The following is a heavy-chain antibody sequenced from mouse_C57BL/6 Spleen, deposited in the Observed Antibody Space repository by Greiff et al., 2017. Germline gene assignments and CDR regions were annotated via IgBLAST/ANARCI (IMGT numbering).Heavy chain of an antibody. V-gene: IGHV1-64*01. J-gene: IGHJ1*03. CDR2: IPPNSGST. CDR3: ARGNYGGSYDWYFDV. Sequence: VQLQQPGAELVKPGASVKLSCKASGFTFTGYWMPWVKPRPGHGLEWIGMIPPNSGSTNYPEKFKSKATLTVDKSSSTAYMQLSSLTSEDSAVYYCARGNYGGSYDWYFDVWGTGTTVTVAS. D-gene: IGHD1-1*01. CDR1: GFTFTGYW.